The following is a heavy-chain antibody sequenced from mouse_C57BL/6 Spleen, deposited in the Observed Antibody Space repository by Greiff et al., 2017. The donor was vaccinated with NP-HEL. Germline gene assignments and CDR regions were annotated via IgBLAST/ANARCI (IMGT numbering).Heavy chain of an antibody. CDR3: ARVYDVYVDV. CDR2: IDPEDGET. Sequence: EVQLPQSGAELVKPGASVKLSCTASGFNIKDYYMHWVKQRTEQGLEWIGRIDPEDGETKYATKFQGKATITADTSSNTAYLQRSSLTSEDTAVYYCARVYDVYVDVWGTGTTVTVSP. J-gene: IGHJ1*03. V-gene: IGHV14-2*01. D-gene: IGHD2-12*01. CDR1: GFNIKDYY.